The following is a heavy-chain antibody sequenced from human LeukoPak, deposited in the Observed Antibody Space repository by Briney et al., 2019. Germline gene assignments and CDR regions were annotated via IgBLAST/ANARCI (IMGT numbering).Heavy chain of an antibody. D-gene: IGHD3-22*01. Sequence: GGSLRLSCTASGFTFGDYAMSWFRHAPGKGLGGVGFVRSKVYGGTTEYAASVKGRCTSSRDDSKSIAYLQMNSLKTEDTAVYYCTRDRFYYDSSGYSVDFWGRGT. CDR3: TRDRFYYDSSGYSVDF. CDR1: GFTFGDYA. J-gene: IGHJ4*02. V-gene: IGHV3-49*03. CDR2: VRSKVYGGTT.